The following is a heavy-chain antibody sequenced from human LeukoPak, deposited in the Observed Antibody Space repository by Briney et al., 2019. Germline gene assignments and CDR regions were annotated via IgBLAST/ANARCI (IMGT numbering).Heavy chain of an antibody. CDR1: GDSVSSNSAA. D-gene: IGHD3-16*02. CDR2: TYYRSKWYN. Sequence: SQTLSLTCAISGDSVSSNSAAWNWIRQSPSRGLEWLGRTYYRSKWYNDYAVSVKSRITINPDTSKNQFSLQLNSVTPEDTAVYYCARSLYDYVWGSYREGTEYFQHWGQGTLVTVSS. J-gene: IGHJ1*01. V-gene: IGHV6-1*01. CDR3: ARSLYDYVWGSYREGTEYFQH.